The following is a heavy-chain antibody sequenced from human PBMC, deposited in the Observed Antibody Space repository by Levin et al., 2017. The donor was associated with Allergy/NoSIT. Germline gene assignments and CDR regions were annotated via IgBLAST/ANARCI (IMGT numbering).Heavy chain of an antibody. V-gene: IGHV3-66*03. CDR2: IYSSATT. J-gene: IGHJ4*02. Sequence: GESLKISCAASGFTVSSNYMSWVRQAPGKGLEWVSLIYSSATTYYADSVKGRFTISRDNSQNMLYLQMNSLRADDTAVYYCAGDRAGDHGYFDFWGQGTPVTVSS. CDR1: GFTVSSNY. D-gene: IGHD7-27*01. CDR3: AGDRAGDHGYFDF.